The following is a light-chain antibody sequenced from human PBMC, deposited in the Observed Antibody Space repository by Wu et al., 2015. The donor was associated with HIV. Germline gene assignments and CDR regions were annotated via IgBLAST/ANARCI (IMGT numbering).Light chain of an antibody. J-gene: IGKJ5*01. CDR3: QQSYSTPTIT. CDR1: QSISSW. V-gene: IGKV1-5*03. Sequence: IQLTQSPSALSASVGDTVTITCRASQSISSWLAWYQQKPGKAPKLLIYKASSLESGVPLRFSGSGSGTDFTLTISSLQPEDFATYYCQQSYSTPTITFGQGTRLEIK. CDR2: KAS.